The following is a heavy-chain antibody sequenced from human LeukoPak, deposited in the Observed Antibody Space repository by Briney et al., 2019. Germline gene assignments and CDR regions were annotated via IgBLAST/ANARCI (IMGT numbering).Heavy chain of an antibody. Sequence: ASVKVSCKASGYTFTGYYMHWVRQAPGQGLEWMGWINPNSGGTNYAQKFQGWVTMTRDTSISTAYMELSRLRSDDTAVYYCARGGWSMVRVEGEAFDIWGQGTMVTVSS. V-gene: IGHV1-2*04. D-gene: IGHD3-10*01. CDR2: INPNSGGT. J-gene: IGHJ3*02. CDR1: GYTFTGYY. CDR3: ARGGWSMVRVEGEAFDI.